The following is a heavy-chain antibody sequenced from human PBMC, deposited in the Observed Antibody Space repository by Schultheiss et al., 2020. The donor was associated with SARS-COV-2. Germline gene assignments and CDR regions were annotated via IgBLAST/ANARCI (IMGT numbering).Heavy chain of an antibody. CDR2: MYYSGST. D-gene: IGHD2-2*01. V-gene: IGHV4-59*02. CDR1: GGSVTSSY. CDR3: ARGADCSFTSCSLRPFDY. J-gene: IGHJ4*02. Sequence: SETLSLSCSVSGGSVTSSYWSWIRQPPGKGLEWIGYMYYSGSTEYSPSLRSRITISIDKSKNHFSLKLSSVTAADTAVYYCARGADCSFTSCSLRPFDYWGQGTLVTVPQ.